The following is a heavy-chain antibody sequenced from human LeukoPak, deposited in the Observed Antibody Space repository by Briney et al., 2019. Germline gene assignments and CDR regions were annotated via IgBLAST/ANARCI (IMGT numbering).Heavy chain of an antibody. CDR3: ASAGIIGHLPDYYFDY. CDR1: GYTFTGYY. CDR2: INPNSGGT. J-gene: IGHJ4*02. D-gene: IGHD3-16*01. Sequence: GASVKVSCKASGYTFTGYYMHWVRQAPGQGLEWMGWINPNSGGTNYAQKFQGRVTMTRDTSISTAYMELSRLRSDDTAVYYCASAGIIGHLPDYYFDYWGQGTLVTVSS. V-gene: IGHV1-2*02.